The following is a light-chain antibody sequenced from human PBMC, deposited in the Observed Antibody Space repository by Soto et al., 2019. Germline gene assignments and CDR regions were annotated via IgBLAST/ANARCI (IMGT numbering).Light chain of an antibody. J-gene: IGKJ5*01. CDR1: QSVSSY. CDR3: QQYAD. Sequence: EIVLTQSPATLSLSPGEGATLSCRASQSVSSYLAWYQQKPGQAPRLLIYGASSRATGIPDRFSGSGSGTDFTLTISRLEPEDFAVYYCQQYADFGQGTRLEIK. CDR2: GAS. V-gene: IGKV3-20*01.